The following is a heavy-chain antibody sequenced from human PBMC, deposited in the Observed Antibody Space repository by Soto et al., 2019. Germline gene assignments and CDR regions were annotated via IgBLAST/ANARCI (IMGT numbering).Heavy chain of an antibody. Sequence: SSVQVSCKASGGTFSSYAISWVRQAPGQGLEWMGGIIPIFGTANYAQKFQGRVTITADESTSTAYMELSSLRSEDTAVYYCARDIVATMSYPFGYYYYGLDVWGQGTTVTVSS. J-gene: IGHJ6*02. CDR3: ARDIVATMSYPFGYYYYGLDV. V-gene: IGHV1-69*13. D-gene: IGHD5-12*01. CDR1: GGTFSSYA. CDR2: IIPIFGTA.